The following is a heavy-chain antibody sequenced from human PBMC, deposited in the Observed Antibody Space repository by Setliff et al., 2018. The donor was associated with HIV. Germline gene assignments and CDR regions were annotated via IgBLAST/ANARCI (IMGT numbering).Heavy chain of an antibody. V-gene: IGHV4-39*01. Sequence: SETLSLTCTVSGGSISISSYYWGWIRQPPGKGLEWIGSIYYSGSTYYNPSLKSRVTISVDTSKNQFSLKLSSVTAADTAVYYCARCYSSSWYEVLYYFDYWGQGTLVTVSS. CDR1: GGSISISSYY. CDR3: ARCYSSSWYEVLYYFDY. J-gene: IGHJ4*02. D-gene: IGHD6-13*01. CDR2: IYYSGST.